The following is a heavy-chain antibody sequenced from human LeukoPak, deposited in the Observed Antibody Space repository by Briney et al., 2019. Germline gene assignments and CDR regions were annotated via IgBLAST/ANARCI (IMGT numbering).Heavy chain of an antibody. J-gene: IGHJ4*02. V-gene: IGHV1-8*01. CDR3: ARGNSGYDLYYFDY. CDR2: MIPNSGNT. CDR1: GYTFTSYD. D-gene: IGHD5-12*01. Sequence: ASVKVSCKASGYTFTSYDINWVRQATGQGLEWMGWMIPNSGNTGYAQKFQGRVTMTRNTSISTAYMELSSLRSEDTAVYYCARGNSGYDLYYFDYWGQGTLVTVSS.